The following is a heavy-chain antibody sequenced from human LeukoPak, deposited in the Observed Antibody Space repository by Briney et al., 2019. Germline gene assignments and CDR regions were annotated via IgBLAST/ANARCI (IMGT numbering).Heavy chain of an antibody. CDR3: ARLQTYYYDSSGYYFIS. J-gene: IGHJ5*02. Sequence: GGSLRLSCAASGLTFSSYSMNWVRQAPGQGLEWVSSISSSSTYIYYADSVKGRFTISRDNAKNSLYLQMNSLRAEDTAVYYCARLQTYYYDSSGYYFISWGQGTLVTVSS. CDR1: GLTFSSYS. V-gene: IGHV3-21*01. CDR2: ISSSSTYI. D-gene: IGHD3-22*01.